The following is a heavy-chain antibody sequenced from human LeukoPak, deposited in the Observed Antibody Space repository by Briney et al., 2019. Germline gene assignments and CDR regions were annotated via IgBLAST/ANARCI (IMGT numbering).Heavy chain of an antibody. CDR2: ISSTSSTI. CDR3: TGGWGSFDP. J-gene: IGHJ5*02. D-gene: IGHD7-27*01. Sequence: GGSLRLSCAASGFTFRSYSMHWVRQAPGKGLEWVSYISSTSSTIYYADSVKGRFTISRDNAENSLYLQMNSLRDEDTAVYYCTGGWGSFDPWGQGTLVTVSS. CDR1: GFTFRSYS. V-gene: IGHV3-48*02.